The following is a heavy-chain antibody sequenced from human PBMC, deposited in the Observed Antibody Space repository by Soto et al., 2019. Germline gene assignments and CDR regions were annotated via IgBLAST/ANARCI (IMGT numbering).Heavy chain of an antibody. CDR1: GGSISSYY. CDR3: AGVKYYDFWSGYYTHWYYFDY. D-gene: IGHD3-3*01. Sequence: QVQLQESGPGLVKPSETLSLTCTVSGGSISSYYWSWIRQPPGKGLEWIGYIYYSGSTNYNPSLERRVNISVDTSKNQFSLKLSSVPAADTAVSYCAGVKYYDFWSGYYTHWYYFDYWGQGTLVTVSS. V-gene: IGHV4-59*01. CDR2: IYYSGST. J-gene: IGHJ4*02.